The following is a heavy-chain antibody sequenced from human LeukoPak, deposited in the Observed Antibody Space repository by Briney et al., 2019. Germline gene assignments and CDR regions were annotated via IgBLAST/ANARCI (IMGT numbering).Heavy chain of an antibody. CDR1: GGSFSGYY. Sequence: SETLSLTCAVDGGSFSGYYWSWIRQPPGKGLELIGEINHSGSTNYNPSLKSRVTISVDTSKNQFSLKLSSVTAADTAVYYCATLYCSGSSCSFDYWGQGTLVTVSS. CDR3: ATLYCSGSSCSFDY. J-gene: IGHJ4*02. V-gene: IGHV4-34*01. CDR2: INHSGST. D-gene: IGHD2-15*01.